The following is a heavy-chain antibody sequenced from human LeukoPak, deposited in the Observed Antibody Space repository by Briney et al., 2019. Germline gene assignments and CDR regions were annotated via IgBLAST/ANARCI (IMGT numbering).Heavy chain of an antibody. Sequence: GGSLRLSCAASGFTFSIYWKHWARHATGHGLVWVSRINSDGSTTTYADSVKGRFTISRDNAKNTLYLQMNSLRAEDTAVYYCASSSPTVVSDTYYYYAMDVWGQGTTVTVSS. CDR3: ASSSPTVVSDTYYYYAMDV. V-gene: IGHV3-74*01. J-gene: IGHJ6*02. CDR2: INSDGSTT. D-gene: IGHD4-23*01. CDR1: GFTFSIYW.